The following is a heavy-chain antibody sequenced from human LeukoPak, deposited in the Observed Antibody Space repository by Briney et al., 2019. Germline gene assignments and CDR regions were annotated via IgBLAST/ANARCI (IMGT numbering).Heavy chain of an antibody. V-gene: IGHV4-4*02. CDR2: TYHSGST. J-gene: IGHJ4*02. CDR1: GGSISSNNW. Sequence: SGTLSLTCAVSGGSISSNNWWWSWVRQPPGKGLEWIGETYHSGSTNYNPSLKSRVTISVDKSNNQFSLKLSSVTAADTAVYYCAGAGFGASGWSLTLDYWGQGTLVTVSS. CDR3: AGAGFGASGWSLTLDY. D-gene: IGHD6-19*01.